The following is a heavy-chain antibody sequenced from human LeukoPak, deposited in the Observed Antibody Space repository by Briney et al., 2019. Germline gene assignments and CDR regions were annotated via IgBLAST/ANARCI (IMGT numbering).Heavy chain of an antibody. V-gene: IGHV4-30-2*01. J-gene: IGHJ4*02. Sequence: SETLSLTCAVSGGSISSGTYSWSWIRQPPGKGLEWIGYIFHNGNTHYNPSLKSRVTVSIDKSKNQFSLRLSSVTAADTAVYFCARGGGFYGSGTTHFDHWGQGTLVTVSS. D-gene: IGHD3-10*01. CDR1: GGSISSGTYS. CDR3: ARGGGFYGSGTTHFDH. CDR2: IFHNGNT.